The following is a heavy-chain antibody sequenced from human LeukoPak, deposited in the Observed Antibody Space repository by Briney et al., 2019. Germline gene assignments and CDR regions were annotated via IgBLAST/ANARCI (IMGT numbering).Heavy chain of an antibody. V-gene: IGHV6-1*01. CDR2: TYYRSKWYY. Sequence: SQTLSLTCAISGDSVSSNSAAWNWIRQSPSRGLEWLGRTYYRSKWYYDYVDSVKGRISINPDTPKNQFSLQLKSVTPEDTAVYYCVRVYYDSSGDPRFDYWGQGTPVTVSS. J-gene: IGHJ4*02. CDR1: GDSVSSNSAA. D-gene: IGHD3-22*01. CDR3: VRVYYDSSGDPRFDY.